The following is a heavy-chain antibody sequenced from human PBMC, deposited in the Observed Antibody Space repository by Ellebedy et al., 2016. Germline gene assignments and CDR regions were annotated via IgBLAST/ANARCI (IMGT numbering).Heavy chain of an antibody. CDR1: GVSIVSNTLY. CDR2: INYNGMT. CDR3: ARDFGGWPFDY. D-gene: IGHD6-19*01. J-gene: IGHJ4*02. V-gene: IGHV4-39*07. Sequence: SETLSLTCTVSGVSIVSNTLYWGWIRQPPGRGLEWIGNINYNGMTFHNPSLKSRVTISADTSKNQISLELSSVTAAATAIYYCARDFGGWPFDYWGQGAPVTVSS.